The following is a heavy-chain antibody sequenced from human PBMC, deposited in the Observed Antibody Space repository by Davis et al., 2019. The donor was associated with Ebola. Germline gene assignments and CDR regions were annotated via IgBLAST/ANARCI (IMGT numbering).Heavy chain of an antibody. J-gene: IGHJ5*02. CDR3: ARDSSGWYWFDP. CDR2: INVGNGNT. V-gene: IGHV1-3*01. CDR1: GHTFSSYA. D-gene: IGHD6-19*01. Sequence: ASVKVSCKASGHTFSSYAMHWVRQAPGQRLEWMGWINVGNGNTKYSQKFQGRVTITRDTSATTAYMELSSLRSEDTAVYYCARDSSGWYWFDPWGQGTLVTVSS.